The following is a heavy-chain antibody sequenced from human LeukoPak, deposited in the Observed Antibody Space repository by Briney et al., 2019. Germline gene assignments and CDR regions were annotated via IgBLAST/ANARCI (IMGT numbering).Heavy chain of an antibody. CDR3: AKGSRYYNYMDI. CDR1: GFTFNTYG. V-gene: IGHV3-23*01. CDR2: ISYVGGNT. J-gene: IGHJ6*03. Sequence: PGGSLRLSCAASGFTFNTYGMNWVRQAPGKGLEWVSTISYVGGNTFYADSVKGRFTISRDDSKNTLYLQMNSLRAEDTAVYYCAKGSRYYNYMDIWGKGTTVTVSS.